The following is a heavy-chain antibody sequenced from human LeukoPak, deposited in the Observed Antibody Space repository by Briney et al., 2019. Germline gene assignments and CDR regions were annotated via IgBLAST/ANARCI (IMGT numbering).Heavy chain of an antibody. V-gene: IGHV3-33*06. J-gene: IGHJ6*03. CDR1: GFTFSSYG. D-gene: IGHD1-26*01. CDR2: IWYDGSNK. Sequence: GGSLRLSCAASGFTFSSYGMHWVRQAPGKGLEWVAVIWYDGSNKYYADSVKGRFTISRDNSKNTLYLQMNSLRAEDTAVYYCAKDMGLGVHYMDVWGKGTTVTVSS. CDR3: AKDMGLGVHYMDV.